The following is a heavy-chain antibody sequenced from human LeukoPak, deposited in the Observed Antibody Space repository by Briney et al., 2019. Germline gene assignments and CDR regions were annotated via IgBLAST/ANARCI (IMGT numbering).Heavy chain of an antibody. V-gene: IGHV4-4*02. CDR3: ARTTEAHSWRTRYYDYYMDV. CDR2: IYHSGIT. CDR1: GGSISSSNW. Sequence: PSETLSLTCAVSGGSISSSNWWSWVRPPPEKGLEWIGEIYHSGITNYNPSLKSRVTISVDTSKNQFSLKLSSVTAADTAVYYCARTTEAHSWRTRYYDYYMDVWGKETTVTVSS. J-gene: IGHJ6*03. D-gene: IGHD6-13*01.